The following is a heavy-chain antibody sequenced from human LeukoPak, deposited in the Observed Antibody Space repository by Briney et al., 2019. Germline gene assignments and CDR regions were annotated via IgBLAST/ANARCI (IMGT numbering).Heavy chain of an antibody. D-gene: IGHD2-2*01. CDR1: GFTFSNYW. J-gene: IGHJ3*02. Sequence: GGSLRLSCAASGFTFSNYWMSWVRQAPGKGLEWVANIKQDGSEKYYVDSVKGRFTISRDNAENSLYMQMNSLRAEDTAVYYCAGCISKNCDDAIDIWGHGTMVSVSS. CDR3: AGCISKNCDDAIDI. V-gene: IGHV3-7*01. CDR2: IKQDGSEK.